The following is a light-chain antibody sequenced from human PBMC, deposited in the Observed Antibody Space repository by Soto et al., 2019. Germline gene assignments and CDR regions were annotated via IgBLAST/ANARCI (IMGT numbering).Light chain of an antibody. CDR2: AAS. Sequence: DIVVTQSPDSLAVSLGERATIHCKSSQSLLYISNNQNYLAWYQQKPGQAPRLLIYAASSRATGSPDRFSGGGSGTDFTLTISRLEPEDFAVYYCQQYGYSPITFGQGTRLET. CDR3: QQYGYSPIT. J-gene: IGKJ5*01. V-gene: IGKV4-1*01. CDR1: QSLLYISNNQNY.